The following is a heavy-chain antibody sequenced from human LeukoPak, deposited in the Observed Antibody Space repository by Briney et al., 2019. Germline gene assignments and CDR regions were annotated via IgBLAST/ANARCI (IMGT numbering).Heavy chain of an antibody. Sequence: GGSLRLSCAASGFSFSSYAMTWARQAPVKGLEWVSAISGDGTRTNYADSVKGRFTISRDNAKNSLYLQMNSLRAEDTAVYYCARAPHYSNYGPYYYGMDVWGQGTTVTVSS. V-gene: IGHV3-23*01. CDR3: ARAPHYSNYGPYYYGMDV. J-gene: IGHJ6*02. CDR1: GFSFSSYA. CDR2: ISGDGTRT. D-gene: IGHD4-11*01.